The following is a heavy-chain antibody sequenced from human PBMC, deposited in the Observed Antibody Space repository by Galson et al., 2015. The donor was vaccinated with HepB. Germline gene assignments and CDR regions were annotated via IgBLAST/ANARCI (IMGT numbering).Heavy chain of an antibody. CDR3: VKDGDTYCGGDCFSDH. J-gene: IGHJ4*02. Sequence: SLRLSCAASGFTFINYPMTWVRQPPGKGLEWVSTISSRTGGTYYADSVKGRFTISRDNSRDTLYLQLNYLRAEDTALYYCVKDGDTYCGGDCFSDHWGQGTLVTVSS. CDR2: ISSRTGGT. V-gene: IGHV3-23*01. D-gene: IGHD2-21*02. CDR1: GFTFINYP.